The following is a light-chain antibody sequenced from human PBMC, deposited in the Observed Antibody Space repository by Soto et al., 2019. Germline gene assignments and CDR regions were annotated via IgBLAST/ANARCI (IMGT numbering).Light chain of an antibody. J-gene: IGKJ5*01. CDR2: DAS. Sequence: TQSPGTLAVSPGETFTLSCRASQSVSSNLAWYQQKSGQAPRLLIYDASTRATGIPARFSGSGSGTDFTLTISSLEPEDFAVYYCQQRSNWPPITFGQGTRLEI. V-gene: IGKV3-11*01. CDR1: QSVSSN. CDR3: QQRSNWPPIT.